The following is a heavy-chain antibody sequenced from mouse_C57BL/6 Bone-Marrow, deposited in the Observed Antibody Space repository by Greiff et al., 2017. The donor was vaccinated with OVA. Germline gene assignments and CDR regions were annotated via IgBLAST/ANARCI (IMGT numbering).Heavy chain of an antibody. Sequence: EVKLMESGPVLVKPGASVKMSCKASGYTFTDYYMNWVKQSHGKSLEWIGVINPYNGGTSYNQKFKGKATLTVDKSSSTAYMELNSLTSEDSAVYYCARFNYRFAYWGQGTLVTVSA. D-gene: IGHD2-1*01. CDR3: ARFNYRFAY. J-gene: IGHJ3*01. V-gene: IGHV1-19*01. CDR1: GYTFTDYY. CDR2: INPYNGGT.